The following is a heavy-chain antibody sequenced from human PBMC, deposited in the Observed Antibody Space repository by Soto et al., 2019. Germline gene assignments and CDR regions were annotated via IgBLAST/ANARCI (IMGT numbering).Heavy chain of an antibody. CDR3: AKDGATGSYPPYYYYGMDV. D-gene: IGHD3-10*01. J-gene: IGHJ6*02. CDR1: GFTFSSYA. CDR2: ISGSGGNA. Sequence: EVQLLESGGGLVQPGGSLRLSCAASGFTFSSYAMSWVRQAPGKGLEWVSTISGSGGNAYYADSVKGRFTISRDNSKNTVHLQMNSRRADDTAVYYCAKDGATGSYPPYYYYGMDVWGQGTTVTVSS. V-gene: IGHV3-23*01.